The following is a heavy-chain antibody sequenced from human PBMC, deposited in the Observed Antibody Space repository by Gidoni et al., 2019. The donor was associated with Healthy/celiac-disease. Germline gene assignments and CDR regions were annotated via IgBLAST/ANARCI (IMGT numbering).Heavy chain of an antibody. V-gene: IGHV2-26*01. CDR3: AWIAGYEVDY. J-gene: IGHJ4*02. Sequence: QVTLKESGPVLVKPTETLTLTCTVSGFSLSNARMGVSWIRQPPGKALEWLAHIFSNDEKSYSTSLKSRLTISKDTSKSQVVLTMTNMDPVDTATYYCAWIAGYEVDYWGQGTLVTVSS. D-gene: IGHD5-12*01. CDR1: GFSLSNARMG. CDR2: IFSNDEK.